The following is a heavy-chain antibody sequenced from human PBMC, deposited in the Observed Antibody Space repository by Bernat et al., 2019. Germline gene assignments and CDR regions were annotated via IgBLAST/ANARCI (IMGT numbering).Heavy chain of an antibody. J-gene: IGHJ6*02. CDR3: ARERGAAGDYGMDV. D-gene: IGHD6-13*01. V-gene: IGHV3-33*01. CDR1: GFTFSSYG. Sequence: QVQLVESGGGVVQPGRSLRLSCAASGFTFSSYGMHWVRQAPGKGLEWVAVIWYDGSNKYYADSVKGRFTISRDNSKNTRYLQMNSLRAEDTAVYYCARERGAAGDYGMDVWGQGTTVTVSS. CDR2: IWYDGSNK.